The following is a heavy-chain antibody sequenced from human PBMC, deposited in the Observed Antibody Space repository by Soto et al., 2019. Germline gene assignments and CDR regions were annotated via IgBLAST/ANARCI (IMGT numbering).Heavy chain of an antibody. V-gene: IGHV1-18*01. CDR3: ARDPPPPDY. CDR2: ISAYNGNT. Sequence: QVQLVQSGAEVKKPGASVKVSCKASGYTFASYAISWMRQAPGQGLEWMGWISAYNGNTNDAQKRPGRVTMTTDTSTSTAYMEPRSLRSDGTAGYYCARDPPPPDYWGQGTLVTVSS. CDR1: GYTFASYA. J-gene: IGHJ4*02.